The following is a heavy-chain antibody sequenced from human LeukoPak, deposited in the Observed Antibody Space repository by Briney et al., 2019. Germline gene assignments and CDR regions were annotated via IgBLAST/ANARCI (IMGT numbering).Heavy chain of an antibody. Sequence: GGSLRLSCAASGFTFSTYWMHWVRQAPGTGLVWVSLINSDGSSTNYADSVKGRFTISRDNAKNTLYLQMNSLRAEDTAVYYCATDVPAVTIFGYWGQGTLVTVSS. CDR1: GFTFSTYW. CDR3: ATDVPAVTIFGY. D-gene: IGHD2-2*01. V-gene: IGHV3-74*01. CDR2: INSDGSST. J-gene: IGHJ4*02.